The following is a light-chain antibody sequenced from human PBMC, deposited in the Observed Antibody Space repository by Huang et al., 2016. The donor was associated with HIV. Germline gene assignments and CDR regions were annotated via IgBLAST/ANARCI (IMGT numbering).Light chain of an antibody. CDR3: HQYNNWLLS. Sequence: DIVMTQSPATLSVSPGERVNLSCRANRSVSTNLAWYTPRPGQAPRLLIYGSSTRAPGIPALFSGSGSGTDFSLTISSLQSEDFALYYCHQYNNWLLSFGGGTRVDI. CDR1: RSVSTN. J-gene: IGKJ4*01. CDR2: GSS. V-gene: IGKV3-15*01.